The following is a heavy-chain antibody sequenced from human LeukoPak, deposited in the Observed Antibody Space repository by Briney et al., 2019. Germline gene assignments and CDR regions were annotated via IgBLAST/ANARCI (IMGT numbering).Heavy chain of an antibody. CDR1: GCSFTSYW. D-gene: IGHD6-25*01. Sequence: GESLKISCKGSGCSFTSYWIGWVRQMPGKGLEWMGIIYPGDSDTRYSPSFQGQVTISADKSISTAYLQWSSLKASDTAMYYCARRRYSSGSGVEFDPWGQGTLVTVSS. CDR3: ARRRYSSGSGVEFDP. J-gene: IGHJ5*02. CDR2: IYPGDSDT. V-gene: IGHV5-51*01.